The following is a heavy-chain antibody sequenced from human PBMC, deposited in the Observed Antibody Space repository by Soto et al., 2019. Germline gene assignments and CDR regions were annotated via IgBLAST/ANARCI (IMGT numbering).Heavy chain of an antibody. Sequence: GESLKISCXGSGYSFTSYWISWVRQLPGKGLEWMGRIDPSDSYTNYSPAFHGHVTISAAKSISTAYLQWSSLKASDTAMYYCARDSNSLYYYGMDVWGQGTTVTVSS. CDR1: GYSFTSYW. V-gene: IGHV5-10-1*01. D-gene: IGHD4-4*01. CDR3: ARDSNSLYYYGMDV. CDR2: IDPSDSYT. J-gene: IGHJ6*02.